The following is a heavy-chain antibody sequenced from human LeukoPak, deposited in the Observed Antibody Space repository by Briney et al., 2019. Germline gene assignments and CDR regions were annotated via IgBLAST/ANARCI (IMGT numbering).Heavy chain of an antibody. CDR1: GYTFTSYG. D-gene: IGHD2-21*01. V-gene: IGHV1-18*04. J-gene: IGHJ4*02. Sequence: ASVKVSCKASGYTFTSYGISWVRQAPGQGLEWMGWISAYNGNTNSAQRLPGRVTMTTDTSTSTAYMELRRLRSDDTAVYYCAKLWPAAEFFDYWGQGTLVTVSS. CDR3: AKLWPAAEFFDY. CDR2: ISAYNGNT.